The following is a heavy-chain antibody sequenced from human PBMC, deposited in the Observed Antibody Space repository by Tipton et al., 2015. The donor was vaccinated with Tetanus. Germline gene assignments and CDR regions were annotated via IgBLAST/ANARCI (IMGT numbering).Heavy chain of an antibody. J-gene: IGHJ3*02. CDR3: ARAPDILTGYYAFDI. CDR2: IYYSGST. CDR1: GGSVSSGSYY. D-gene: IGHD3-9*01. Sequence: TLSLTCTVSGGSVSSGSYYWSWIRQPPGKGLEWIGYIYYSGSTNYNPSLKSRVTISVDTSKNQFSLKLSSVTAADTVVYYCARAPDILTGYYAFDIWGQGTMVTVSS. V-gene: IGHV4-61*01.